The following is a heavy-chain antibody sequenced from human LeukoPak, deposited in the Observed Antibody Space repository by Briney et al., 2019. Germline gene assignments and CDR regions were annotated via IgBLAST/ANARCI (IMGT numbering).Heavy chain of an antibody. CDR3: ARDSPGVPD. D-gene: IGHD2-2*01. CDR1: GYTFTSYS. Sequence: ASVKVSCKASGYTFTSYSIHWVRQAPGQGLEWMGIINPSSGRTNYAQKFQGRVTMTRDTSTSTVYMELSSLRSGDTAVYYCARDSPGVPDWGQGTLVTVSS. V-gene: IGHV1-46*01. J-gene: IGHJ4*02. CDR2: INPSSGRT.